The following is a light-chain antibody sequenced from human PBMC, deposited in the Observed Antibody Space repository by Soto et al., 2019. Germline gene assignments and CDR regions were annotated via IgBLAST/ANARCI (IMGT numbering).Light chain of an antibody. Sequence: ETVMTQSPATLSVSPGERATLSCRASQSVSSNLAWYQQKPGQAPRLLIYGASTRATGIPARSSGSGSGTEFTLTISSLQSEDFAVYYCQQYNNWPLFGQGTKVDI. CDR3: QQYNNWPL. V-gene: IGKV3-15*01. CDR2: GAS. CDR1: QSVSSN. J-gene: IGKJ1*01.